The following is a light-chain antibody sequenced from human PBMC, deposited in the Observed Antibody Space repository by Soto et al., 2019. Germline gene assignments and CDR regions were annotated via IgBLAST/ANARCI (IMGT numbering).Light chain of an antibody. J-gene: IGLJ1*01. CDR3: SSYTSSGTYV. Sequence: QSALTQPASVSVSPGQSITISCSGTSSDVGGYNFVSWYQQHPGDAPKVMIYEVSRRPSGVSNRFSGSKSGNTASLTISGLQAGDEADYYCSSYTSSGTYVFGTGTKLTVL. V-gene: IGLV2-14*01. CDR1: SSDVGGYNF. CDR2: EVS.